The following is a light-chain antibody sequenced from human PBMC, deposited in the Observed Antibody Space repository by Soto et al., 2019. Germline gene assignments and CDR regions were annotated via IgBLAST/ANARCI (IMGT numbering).Light chain of an antibody. Sequence: DIQMTQSPSTLSASVGDRVSITCRASQNIDKWLAWYQQKPGKAPAVLIYDASNLETGVPSRFSGSGSGTDFALTISSLQTEDTATYYCQQYDNLPLTFGGGTKMEI. V-gene: IGKV1-33*01. CDR2: DAS. CDR1: QNIDKW. CDR3: QQYDNLPLT. J-gene: IGKJ4*01.